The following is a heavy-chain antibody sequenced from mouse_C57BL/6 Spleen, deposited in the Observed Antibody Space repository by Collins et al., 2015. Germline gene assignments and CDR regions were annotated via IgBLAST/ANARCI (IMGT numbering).Heavy chain of an antibody. CDR3: ATLITTEFAY. CDR1: GFTFSSYT. D-gene: IGHD1-2*01. J-gene: IGHJ3*01. Sequence: EVKLVESGGGLVQPGGSLKLSCAASGFTFSSYTMSWVRQTPEKRLEWVAYISNGGGSTYYPDTVKGRFTISRDNAKNTLYLQMSSLKSEDTAMYYCATLITTEFAYWGQGTLVTVSA. CDR2: ISNGGGST. V-gene: IGHV5-12-2*01.